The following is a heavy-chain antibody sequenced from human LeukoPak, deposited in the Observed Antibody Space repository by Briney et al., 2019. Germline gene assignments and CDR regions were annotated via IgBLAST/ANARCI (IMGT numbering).Heavy chain of an antibody. J-gene: IGHJ4*02. CDR3: ARDPNIVAAGYDY. CDR2: ISYDGSIK. CDR1: GFTFSSYA. D-gene: IGHD6-13*01. V-gene: IGHV3-30-3*01. Sequence: GRSLRLSCAASGFTFSSYAMHWVRQAPGKGLEWVAVISYDGSIKYYADSVKGRFTISRDTSKNTLYLQMNSLRAEDTAVYYCARDPNIVAAGYDYWGQGTLVTVSS.